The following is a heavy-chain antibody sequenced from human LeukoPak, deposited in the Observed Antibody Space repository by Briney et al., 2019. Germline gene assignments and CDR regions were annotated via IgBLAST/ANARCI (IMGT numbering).Heavy chain of an antibody. V-gene: IGHV3-48*01. J-gene: IGHJ3*02. D-gene: IGHD1-26*01. CDR1: GFTFSSYS. Sequence: PGGSLRLSCAASGFTFSSYSMNWVRQAPGKGLEWVSYISSSSTIYYADSVEGRFTISRDNAKNSLYLQMNSLRAEDTAVYYCARDREGSDAFDIWGQGTMVTVSS. CDR3: ARDREGSDAFDI. CDR2: ISSSSTI.